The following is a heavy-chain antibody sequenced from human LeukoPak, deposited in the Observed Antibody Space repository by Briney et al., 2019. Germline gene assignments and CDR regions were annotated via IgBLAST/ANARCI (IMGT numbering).Heavy chain of an antibody. D-gene: IGHD3-10*01. V-gene: IGHV3-23*01. CDR2: ISGSGVIT. J-gene: IGHJ4*02. CDR1: GLTFSSHW. CDR3: AKDLWFGELPHY. Sequence: GGSLRLSCAASGLTFSSHWMHWVRQAPGKGLQWVSAISGSGVITYYADSVKGRFTISRDNSKNTLYLQMNSLRAEDTAVYYCAKDLWFGELPHYWGQGTLVTVSS.